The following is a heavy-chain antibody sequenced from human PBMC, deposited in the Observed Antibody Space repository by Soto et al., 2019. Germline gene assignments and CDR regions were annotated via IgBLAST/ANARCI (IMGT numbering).Heavy chain of an antibody. CDR2: IYHSGST. CDR1: GGSISSGGYS. CDR3: ARARPLYDSSGYFDY. D-gene: IGHD3-22*01. Sequence: SETLSLTCAVSGGSISSGGYSWSWIRQPPGKGLEWIGYIYHSGSTYYNPSLKSRVTISVDRSKNQFSLKLSSVTAADTAVYYCARARPLYDSSGYFDYWGQGTLVTVSS. V-gene: IGHV4-30-2*01. J-gene: IGHJ4*02.